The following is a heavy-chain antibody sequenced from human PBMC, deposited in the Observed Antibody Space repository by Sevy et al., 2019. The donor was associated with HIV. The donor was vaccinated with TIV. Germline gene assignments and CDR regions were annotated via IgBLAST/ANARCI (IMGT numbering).Heavy chain of an antibody. CDR1: GFTFSTYS. CDR2: VSSSSTYI. Sequence: GGSLRLSCAASGFTFSTYSMNWVRQAPGKGLEWISSVSSSSTYIYYAESVKGRFTISRDNAKNSLNLQMNSLRVEDTAVYYCARDLCTGGVCPRWGYYYYGMDVWGQRTTVTVSS. D-gene: IGHD2-8*02. CDR3: ARDLCTGGVCPRWGYYYYGMDV. J-gene: IGHJ6*02. V-gene: IGHV3-21*01.